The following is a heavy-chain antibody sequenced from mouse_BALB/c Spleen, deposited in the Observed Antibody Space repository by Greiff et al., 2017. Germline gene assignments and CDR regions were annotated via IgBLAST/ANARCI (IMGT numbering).Heavy chain of an antibody. V-gene: IGHV5-6-5*01. Sequence: EVQLVESGGGLVKPGGSLKLSCAASGFTFSSYAMSWVRQTPEKRLEWVASISSGGSTYYPDSVKGRFTISRDNARNILYLQMSSLRSEDTAMYYCARCDYVYYFDYWGQGTTLTVSS. J-gene: IGHJ2*01. CDR1: GFTFSSYA. CDR2: ISSGGST. D-gene: IGHD2-4*01. CDR3: ARCDYVYYFDY.